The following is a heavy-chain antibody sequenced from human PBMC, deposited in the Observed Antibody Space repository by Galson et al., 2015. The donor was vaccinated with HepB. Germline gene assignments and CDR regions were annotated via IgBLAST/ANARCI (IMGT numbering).Heavy chain of an antibody. CDR1: GGTFSSYA. D-gene: IGHD6-19*01. Sequence: SVKVSCKASGGTFSSYAISWVRQAPGQGLEWMGGIIPIFGTANYAQKFQGRVTITADKSTSTAYMELSSLRSEDTAVYYCASTNGGRGPPSYSSGWFDYWGQGTLVTVSS. V-gene: IGHV1-69*06. J-gene: IGHJ4*02. CDR2: IIPIFGTA. CDR3: ASTNGGRGPPSYSSGWFDY.